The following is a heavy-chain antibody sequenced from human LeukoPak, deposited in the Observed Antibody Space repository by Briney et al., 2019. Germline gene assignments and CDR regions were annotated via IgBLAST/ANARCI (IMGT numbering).Heavy chain of an antibody. V-gene: IGHV3-23*01. CDR2: ISGSGGST. D-gene: IGHD3-10*01. Sequence: GGSLRLSCAASGFTFSSYAMSWVHQAPGKGLEWVSAISGSGGSTYYADSVKGRFTISRDNSKNTLYLQMNSLRAEDTAVYYCAKDTLYYYGSGEYDYWGQGTLVTVSS. CDR1: GFTFSSYA. J-gene: IGHJ4*02. CDR3: AKDTLYYYGSGEYDY.